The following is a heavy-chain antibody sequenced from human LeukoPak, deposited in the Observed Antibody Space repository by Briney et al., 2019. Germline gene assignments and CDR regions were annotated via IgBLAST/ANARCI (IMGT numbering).Heavy chain of an antibody. CDR2: IKADGGEK. CDR3: ARGGAARPDF. CDR1: GFTFSTYL. J-gene: IGHJ4*02. Sequence: GGSLRLSSAASGFTFSTYLMNWFRQTPGKGLEWVSKIKADGGEKDNVASVKGQYTISRHNAKNSLYLQMNSLRVEDTAVHYCARGGAARPDFWGQGTLVTVSS. V-gene: IGHV3-7*01. D-gene: IGHD6-6*01.